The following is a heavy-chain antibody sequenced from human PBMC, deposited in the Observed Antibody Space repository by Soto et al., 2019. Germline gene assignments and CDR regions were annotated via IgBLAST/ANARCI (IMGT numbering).Heavy chain of an antibody. Sequence: GAPGKVSCKASCYTFSSYGISWVRQAPGQGLEWMGWISAYNGNTNYAQKLQGRVTMTTDTSTSTAYMELRSLRSDDTAVYYCARVSYDSSGYWGQGTLVTVSS. D-gene: IGHD3-22*01. V-gene: IGHV1-18*01. CDR3: ARVSYDSSGY. CDR2: ISAYNGNT. J-gene: IGHJ4*02. CDR1: CYTFSSYG.